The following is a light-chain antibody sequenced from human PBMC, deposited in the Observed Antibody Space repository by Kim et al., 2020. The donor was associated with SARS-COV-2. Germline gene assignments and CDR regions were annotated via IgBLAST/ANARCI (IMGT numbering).Light chain of an antibody. CDR2: VAF. J-gene: IGKJ2*01. CDR3: QQYSSSPYT. V-gene: IGKV3-20*01. Sequence: GARVSLSYRAMQTVGTAFLAWYPQRPGQAPRILISVAFSSATDIPDWFSGSGSGTDFTLIISRLVPEDFAVYYCQQYSSSPYTFGQGTKLGI. CDR1: QTVGTAF.